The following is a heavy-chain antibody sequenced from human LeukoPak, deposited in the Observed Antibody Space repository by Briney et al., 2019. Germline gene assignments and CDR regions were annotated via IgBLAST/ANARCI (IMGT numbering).Heavy chain of an antibody. J-gene: IGHJ4*02. V-gene: IGHV3-64*01. CDR1: GFTFNNYA. CDR2: ISTNGDST. CDR3: ARYCNGVNCYSGYDY. Sequence: GGSLRLSCAASGFTFNNYALHWVRQAPGKGLEYVSAISTNGDSTYYANSVKGRFTISRDNSKNTLYLQMGSLRAEDMAVYYCARYCNGVNCYSGYDYWGQGTLATVS. D-gene: IGHD2-15*01.